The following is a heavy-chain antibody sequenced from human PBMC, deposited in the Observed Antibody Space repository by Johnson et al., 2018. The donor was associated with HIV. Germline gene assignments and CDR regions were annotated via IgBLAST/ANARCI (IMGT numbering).Heavy chain of an antibody. CDR1: GFTFSSSA. V-gene: IGHV3-64*01. CDR3: AKDSSLTRI. J-gene: IGHJ3*02. D-gene: IGHD6-6*01. Sequence: DVQLVESGGGLVQPGGSLRLSCAASGFTFSSSAMHWVRQAPGKGLEYVSAFSRNGDSTYYAHSVKGRFTISRDNSKNTLHLQMGSLSAEDTAVYYCAKDSSLTRIWGQGTMVTVSS. CDR2: FSRNGDST.